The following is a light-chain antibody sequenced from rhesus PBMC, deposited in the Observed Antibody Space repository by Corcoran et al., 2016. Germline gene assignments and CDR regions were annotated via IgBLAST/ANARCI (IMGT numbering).Light chain of an antibody. CDR2: YAS. CDR1: QGISSY. Sequence: DIQMTQSPSSLSASVGDTVTITCRASQGISSYLAWYQQKPGKAPKPLIYYASNLERGVPSRFSGSGSGTEFTLTISSLPPEDFATYYCQQYNSAPLTFVGGTKVEIK. J-gene: IGKJ4*01. V-gene: IGKV1-37*01. CDR3: QQYNSAPLT.